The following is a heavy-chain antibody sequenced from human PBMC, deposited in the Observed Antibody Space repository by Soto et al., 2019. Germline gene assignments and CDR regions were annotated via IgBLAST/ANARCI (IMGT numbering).Heavy chain of an antibody. Sequence: QVQLVQSGAEGKKPGSSVKVSCKASGGTFSSYAISWVRQAPGQGLEWMGGIIPIFGTANYAQKFQGRVRVTADESKSTAYMELSSLRGEDTAVYYCAGDSVVVVAATRSREDYYYCYGMDVWGQGNTVTVSS. J-gene: IGHJ6*02. D-gene: IGHD2-15*01. V-gene: IGHV1-69*01. CDR1: GGTFSSYA. CDR3: AGDSVVVVAATRSREDYYYCYGMDV. CDR2: IIPIFGTA.